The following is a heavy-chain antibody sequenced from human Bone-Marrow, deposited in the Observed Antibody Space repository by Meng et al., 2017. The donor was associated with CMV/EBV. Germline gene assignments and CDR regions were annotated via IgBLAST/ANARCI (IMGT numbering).Heavy chain of an antibody. CDR3: TTVRFDT. CDR2: IETKARGATT. J-gene: IGHJ5*02. CDR1: GLTLRNAW. V-gene: IGHV3-15*04. Sequence: LSCAASGLTLRNAWMNWVRQVPGKGLEWVGRIETKARGATTDYAAAVKGRFVVSRDDSQNILFLQMNSLITEDTALYYCTTVRFDTWGQGTLVTVSS.